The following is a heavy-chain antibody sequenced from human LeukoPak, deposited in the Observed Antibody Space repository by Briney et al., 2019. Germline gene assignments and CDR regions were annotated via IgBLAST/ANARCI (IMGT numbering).Heavy chain of an antibody. CDR2: IYHSGST. V-gene: IGHV4-30-2*01. J-gene: IGHJ3*02. D-gene: IGHD3-3*01. Sequence: PSETLSLTCTVSGGSISSGGYYWSWIRQPPGKGLEWIGYIYHSGSTYYNPSLKSRVTISVDRSKNQFSLKLSSVTAADTAVYYCARDTSYDFWSGYRIDAFDIWGQGTMVTVSS. CDR1: GGSISSGGYY. CDR3: ARDTSYDFWSGYRIDAFDI.